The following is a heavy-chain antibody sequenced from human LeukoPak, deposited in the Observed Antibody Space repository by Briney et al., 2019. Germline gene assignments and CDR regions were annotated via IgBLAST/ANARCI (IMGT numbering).Heavy chain of an antibody. V-gene: IGHV4-59*01. CDR3: VRIGSGSYLTLDY. J-gene: IGHJ4*02. CDR2: IYYSGST. Sequence: KPSETLSLTCTVSGDSISSYYWSWIRQAPGKGLEWIGYIYYSGSTNYNPSLKSRVTISIDTSKNQFSLKLSSMTAADTAVYYCVRIGSGSYLTLDYWGQGTLVTVSS. CDR1: GDSISSYY. D-gene: IGHD1-26*01.